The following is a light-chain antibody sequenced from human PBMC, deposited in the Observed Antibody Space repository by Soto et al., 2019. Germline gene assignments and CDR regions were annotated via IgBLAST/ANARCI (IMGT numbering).Light chain of an antibody. CDR2: DAS. CDR1: QSVSSY. CDR3: QQYSFSTRYT. Sequence: EIVLTQSPATLSLSPGERATLSCRASQSVSSYLAWYQQKPGQAPRLLIYDASNRATGIPARFSSSGAGTDFTLTISRLEPEDFAVYYCQQYSFSTRYTFGQGTRLEIK. V-gene: IGKV3-11*01. J-gene: IGKJ2*01.